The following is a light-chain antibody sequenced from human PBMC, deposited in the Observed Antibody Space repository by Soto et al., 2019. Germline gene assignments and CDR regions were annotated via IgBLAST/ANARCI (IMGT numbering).Light chain of an antibody. CDR1: QDIINY. V-gene: IGKV1-9*01. Sequence: DIQLTQSPSFLSASIGDRVTITCRASQDIINYLAWYQQKPGKAPKLLIYAASTLQSGVPSRFSGSGSGTEFTLTISSLQPDDFATYYCQQYNSYSTFGQGTKVDIK. CDR3: QQYNSYST. J-gene: IGKJ1*01. CDR2: AAS.